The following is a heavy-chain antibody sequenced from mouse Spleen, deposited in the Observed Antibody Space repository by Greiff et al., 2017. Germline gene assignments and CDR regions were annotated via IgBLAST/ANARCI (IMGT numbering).Heavy chain of an antibody. J-gene: IGHJ4*01. CDR3: ARDPFYDGHDRYAMDY. CDR1: GFTFSSYA. D-gene: IGHD2-3*01. CDR2: ISDGGSYT. Sequence: EVKVEESGGGLVKPGGSLKLSCAASGFTFSSYAMSWVRQTPEKRLEWVATISDGGSYTYYPDNVKGRFTISRDNAKNNLYLQMSHLKSEDTAMYYCARDPFYDGHDRYAMDYWGQGTSVTVSS. V-gene: IGHV5-4*01.